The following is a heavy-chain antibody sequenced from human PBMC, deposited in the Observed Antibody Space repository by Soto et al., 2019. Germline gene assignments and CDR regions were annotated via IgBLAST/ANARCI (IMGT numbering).Heavy chain of an antibody. V-gene: IGHV4-34*01. CDR3: ARGYQLLEGRYYDYYYMDV. CDR2: INHSGST. Sequence: QVQLQQWGAGLLKPSETLSLTCAVYGGSFSGYYWSWIRQPPGKGLEWIGEINHSGSTNYNPSLKSRVTISVYTSKNQFSLKLSSVTAADTAVYYCARGYQLLEGRYYDYYYMDVWGKGTTVTVSS. CDR1: GGSFSGYY. D-gene: IGHD2-2*01. J-gene: IGHJ6*03.